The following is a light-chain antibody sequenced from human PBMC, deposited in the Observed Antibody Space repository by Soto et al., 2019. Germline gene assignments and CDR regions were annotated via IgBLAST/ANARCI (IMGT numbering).Light chain of an antibody. J-gene: IGKJ1*01. CDR2: DAS. V-gene: IGKV1-5*01. CDR1: QTISSW. CDR3: QQYNSYLWT. Sequence: DVQMTQSPSTLSASVGDTVTITCRASQTISSWLAWYQQKPGKAPNLLISDASTLESGVPSRFSGSRSGTEFTLTISSLQPDDFATYYCQQYNSYLWTFGQGTKVDI.